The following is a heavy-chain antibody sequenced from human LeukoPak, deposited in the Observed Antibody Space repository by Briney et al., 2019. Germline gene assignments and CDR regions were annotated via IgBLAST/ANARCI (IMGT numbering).Heavy chain of an antibody. CDR1: GFTFSSNA. CDR2: IPYDGNNK. Sequence: GGSLRVSCAASGFTFSSNAMHCFRQAPGKGLEWVAVIPYDGNNKDFADSVKGRFTISRDNSKNTVYLQMNSLRPEDTAVYFCARDSHYWGQGTLVTVSS. V-gene: IGHV3-30-3*01. J-gene: IGHJ4*02. CDR3: ARDSHY.